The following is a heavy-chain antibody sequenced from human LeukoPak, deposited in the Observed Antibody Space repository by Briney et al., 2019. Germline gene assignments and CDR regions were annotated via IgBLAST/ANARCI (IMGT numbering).Heavy chain of an antibody. Sequence: SQTLSLTCAISGDSVSSNSATWNWIRRSPSRGLEWLGRTYYRSEWFNDYAVSVKSRITIDPDTSKNHFSLHLNFVTLEDTAMYYCARIITAAADSWGQGTLVTVSS. CDR2: TYYRSEWFN. CDR3: ARIITAAADS. V-gene: IGHV6-1*01. CDR1: GDSVSSNSAT. D-gene: IGHD6-13*01. J-gene: IGHJ5*01.